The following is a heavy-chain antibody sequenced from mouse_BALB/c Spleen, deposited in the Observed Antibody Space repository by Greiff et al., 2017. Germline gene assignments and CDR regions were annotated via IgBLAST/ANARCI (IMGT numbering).Heavy chain of an antibody. V-gene: IGHV7-3*02. Sequence: EVKLMESGGGLVQPGGSLRLSCATSGFTFTDYYMSWVRQPPGKALEWLGFIRNKANGYTTEYSASVKGRFTISRDNSQSILYLQMNTLRAEDSATYYCARDDYGAMDYWGQGTSVTVSS. D-gene: IGHD2-4*01. CDR1: GFTFTDYY. J-gene: IGHJ4*01. CDR2: IRNKANGYTT. CDR3: ARDDYGAMDY.